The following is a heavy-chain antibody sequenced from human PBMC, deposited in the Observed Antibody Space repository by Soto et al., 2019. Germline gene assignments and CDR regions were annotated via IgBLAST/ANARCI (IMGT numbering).Heavy chain of an antibody. D-gene: IGHD2-15*01. J-gene: IGHJ6*02. Sequence: ASVKVSCKASGYTLTSYGISWVRQAPGQGLEWMGWISAYNGNTNYAQKLQGRVTMTTDTSTSTAYMELRSLRSDDTAVYYCARGGVVVVAATSYYYGMDVWGQGTTVTVSS. CDR3: ARGGVVVVAATSYYYGMDV. CDR1: GYTLTSYG. CDR2: ISAYNGNT. V-gene: IGHV1-18*01.